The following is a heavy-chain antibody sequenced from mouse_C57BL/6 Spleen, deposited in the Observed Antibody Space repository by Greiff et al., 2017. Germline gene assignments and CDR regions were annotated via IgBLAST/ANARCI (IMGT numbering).Heavy chain of an antibody. J-gene: IGHJ3*01. Sequence: VQLKQSGPELVKPGASVKIPCKASGYTFPDYNMDWVKQSHGKSLEWIGDINPNNGGTIYNQKFKGKATLTVDKSSSTAYMELRSLTSEDTAVYYCARRRNYYGSSSPFAYWGQGTLVTVSA. CDR2: INPNNGGT. CDR1: GYTFPDYN. CDR3: ARRRNYYGSSSPFAY. D-gene: IGHD1-1*01. V-gene: IGHV1-18*01.